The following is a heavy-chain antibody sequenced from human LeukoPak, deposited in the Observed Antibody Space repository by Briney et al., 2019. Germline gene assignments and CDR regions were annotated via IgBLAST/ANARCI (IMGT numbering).Heavy chain of an antibody. CDR2: ISGSAATI. V-gene: IGHV3-23*01. D-gene: IGHD6-19*01. CDR3: ATSSDWYLLEY. CDR1: GFTFSNYG. Sequence: PGGSLRLSCAASGFTFSNYGMTWVRQAPGKGLEWVSSISGSAATISYADSVKGRFTISRDNSKNMFFLQMNSLRAEDTAVYYCATSSDWYLLEYWGQGTLVTVSS. J-gene: IGHJ4*02.